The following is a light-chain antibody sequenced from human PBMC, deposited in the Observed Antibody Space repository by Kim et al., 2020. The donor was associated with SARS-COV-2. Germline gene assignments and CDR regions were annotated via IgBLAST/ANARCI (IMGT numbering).Light chain of an antibody. CDR1: SLRSYY. V-gene: IGLV3-19*01. CDR2: GKN. J-gene: IGLJ2*01. CDR3: NSRDSSGVV. Sequence: SSELTQDPAVSVALGQTVRITCQGDSLRSYYASWYQQKPGQAPVLVIYGKNNWPSGIPDRFSGSSSGNTASLTITGAQAEDEADYYCNSRDSSGVVFGGG.